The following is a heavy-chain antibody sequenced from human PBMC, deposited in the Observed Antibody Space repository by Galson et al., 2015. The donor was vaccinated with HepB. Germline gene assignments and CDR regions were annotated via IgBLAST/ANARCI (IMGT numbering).Heavy chain of an antibody. J-gene: IGHJ4*02. CDR1: GGTFNNFA. D-gene: IGHD3-22*01. CDR3: ARGWGSRDYYPPYFDS. CDR2: VIPMFGTT. Sequence: SVKVSCKASGGTFNNFAISWVRQAPGRGFEWMGGVIPMFGTTHYAQKFQGRVTFTADESTTTVYMELRSLRSEDTAVYFCARGWGSRDYYPPYFDSWGQGTLVTVSS. V-gene: IGHV1-69*13.